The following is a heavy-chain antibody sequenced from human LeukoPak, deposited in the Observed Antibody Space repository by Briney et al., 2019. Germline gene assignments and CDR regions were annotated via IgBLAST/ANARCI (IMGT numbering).Heavy chain of an antibody. V-gene: IGHV3-30*18. CDR3: AKAADYHGSGSHFDY. J-gene: IGHJ4*02. CDR1: GFIFSNYG. Sequence: GGSLRLSCAASGFIFSNYGMHWVRQAPGKGLEWVAVISYDGSDKYYADSVRGRFTISRDNSMNTLYLQTNSLRAEDTAVYYCAKAADYHGSGSHFDYWGQGTLVTVSS. CDR2: ISYDGSDK. D-gene: IGHD3-10*01.